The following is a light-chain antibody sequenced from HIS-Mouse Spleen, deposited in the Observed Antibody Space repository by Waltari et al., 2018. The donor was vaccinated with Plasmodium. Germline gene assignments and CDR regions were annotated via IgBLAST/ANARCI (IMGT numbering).Light chain of an antibody. CDR2: KAS. CDR3: QQYNSYSYT. J-gene: IGKJ2*01. V-gene: IGKV1-5*03. CDR1: QSISSW. Sequence: DIQTTQSPSTLSASVGDRVTITCRASQSISSWLAWYQQKPGKAPKLLIYKASSLESGVPSRFSVSGSGTEFTLTISSLQPDDFATYYCQQYNSYSYTIGQGTKLEIK.